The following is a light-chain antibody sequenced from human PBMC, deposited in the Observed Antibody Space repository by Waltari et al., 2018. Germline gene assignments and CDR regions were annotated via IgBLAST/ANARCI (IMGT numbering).Light chain of an antibody. CDR1: KSLNAY. V-gene: IGKV1-39*01. CDR3: QQSYTPLLT. Sequence: DIQMTQGPSSLSAFVGDRDIMPCRANKSLNAYLKWYEQKPGTAPKLLIFAASNLQSGVPSKVSGSGSGTDFTLTISSLQPEDFATYYCQQSYTPLLTFGGGTKVEIK. J-gene: IGKJ4*01. CDR2: AAS.